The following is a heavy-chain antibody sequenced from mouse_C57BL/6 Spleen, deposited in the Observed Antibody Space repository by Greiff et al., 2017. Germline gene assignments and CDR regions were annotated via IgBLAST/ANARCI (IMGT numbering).Heavy chain of an antibody. Sequence: EVQLQQSGPELVKPGASVKISCKASGYTFTDYYMNWVKQSHGKSLEWIGDINPNNGGTSYNQKFKGKATLTVDKSSSTAYMELRSLTSEDSAVYYCARPLHGYYAMDYWGQGTSVTVSS. CDR1: GYTFTDYY. J-gene: IGHJ4*01. CDR2: INPNNGGT. V-gene: IGHV1-26*01. D-gene: IGHD1-1*01. CDR3: ARPLHGYYAMDY.